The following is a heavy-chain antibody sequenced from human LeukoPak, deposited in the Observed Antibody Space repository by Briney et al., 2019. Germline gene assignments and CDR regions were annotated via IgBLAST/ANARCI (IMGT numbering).Heavy chain of an antibody. V-gene: IGHV3-9*01. D-gene: IGHD3-3*01. Sequence: GRSLRLSCAASVFTFDDYVMHWVPRAPGKVQELVSGIRWNSGSIGYADSVKGRFTNARDNAKNALYLQMNSLRAEDTALYYCAKDETTFGQYYYCMDVWGQGTTVTVSS. CDR2: IRWNSGSI. CDR3: AKDETTFGQYYYCMDV. CDR1: VFTFDDYV. J-gene: IGHJ6*02.